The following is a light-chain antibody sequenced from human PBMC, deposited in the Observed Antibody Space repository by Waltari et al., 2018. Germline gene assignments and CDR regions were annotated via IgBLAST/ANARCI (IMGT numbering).Light chain of an antibody. J-gene: IGKJ1*01. Sequence: EIVMTQSPATLSVSPGESATSSRRASHSFSPSLAWFQQKPGQAPRLLIYGASTRATGIPTRFSGSGSGTEFTLTISSLQSEDFAVYYCQQYNTWPPGTFGLGTKVEI. CDR3: QQYNTWPPGT. CDR2: GAS. CDR1: HSFSPS. V-gene: IGKV3-15*01.